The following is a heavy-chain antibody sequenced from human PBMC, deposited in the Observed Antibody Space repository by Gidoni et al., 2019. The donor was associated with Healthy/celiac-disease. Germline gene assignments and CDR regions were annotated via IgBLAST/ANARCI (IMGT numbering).Heavy chain of an antibody. CDR3: ARDRKLRLGELSIGLVAFDI. J-gene: IGHJ3*02. CDR2: ISAYNGNT. V-gene: IGHV1-18*01. Sequence: QVPLVQSGAEVKKPGASVKVSCKASGYTFTSYGISWVRQAPGQGLEWMGWISAYNGNTNYAQKLQGRVTMTTDTSTSTAYMELRSLRSDDTAVYYCARDRKLRLGELSIGLVAFDIWGQGTMVTVSS. CDR1: GYTFTSYG. D-gene: IGHD3-16*02.